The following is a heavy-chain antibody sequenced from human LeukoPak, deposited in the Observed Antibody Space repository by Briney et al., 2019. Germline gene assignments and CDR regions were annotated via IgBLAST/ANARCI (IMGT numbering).Heavy chain of an antibody. D-gene: IGHD4-17*01. CDR3: AKDPDYGDYLSYFDY. CDR2: ISGSGGST. J-gene: IGHJ4*02. V-gene: IGHV3-23*01. CDR1: GFTVSSNY. Sequence: GGSLRLSCAASGFTVSSNYMSWVRQAPGKGLEWVSAISGSGGSTYYADSVKGRFTISRDNSKNTLYLQMNSLRAEDTAVYYCAKDPDYGDYLSYFDYWGQGTLVTVSS.